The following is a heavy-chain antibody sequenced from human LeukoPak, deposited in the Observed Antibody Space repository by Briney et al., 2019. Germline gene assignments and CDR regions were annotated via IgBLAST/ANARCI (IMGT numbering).Heavy chain of an antibody. Sequence: SETLSLTCAVSGGSISSGGYSWSWIRQPPGKGLEWIGYIYHSGSTYYNPSLKSRVTISVDRSKNQFSLKVSSVTAADTAVDYCAREHIAAAGTTGAFDIWGQGTMVTVSS. CDR3: AREHIAAAGTTGAFDI. V-gene: IGHV4-30-2*01. J-gene: IGHJ3*02. CDR1: GGSISSGGYS. CDR2: IYHSGST. D-gene: IGHD6-13*01.